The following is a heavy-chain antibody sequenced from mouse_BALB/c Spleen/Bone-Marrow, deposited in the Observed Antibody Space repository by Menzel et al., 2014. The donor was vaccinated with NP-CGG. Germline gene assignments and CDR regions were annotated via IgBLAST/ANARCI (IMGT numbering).Heavy chain of an antibody. CDR3: GRDYYGSTSFAY. Sequence: VQLKQSGPELVKPGTSVKMSCKASGYTFTSYVMHWVKQKPGQGLEWIGYINPYNDGIKYNEKFKGKATLTSDKSSSTAYMELSSLTSGDSAVYLCGRDYYGSTSFAYWGQGTLVTVSA. J-gene: IGHJ3*01. CDR1: GYTFTSYV. D-gene: IGHD1-1*01. CDR2: INPYNDGI. V-gene: IGHV1-14*01.